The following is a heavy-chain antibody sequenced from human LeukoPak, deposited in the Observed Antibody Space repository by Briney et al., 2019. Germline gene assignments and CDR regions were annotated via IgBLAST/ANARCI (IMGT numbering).Heavy chain of an antibody. D-gene: IGHD1-26*01. CDR2: IYYSDST. J-gene: IGHJ4*02. V-gene: IGHV4-59*01. CDR3: ARGVNSGYFDY. Sequence: PSETLSLTCTVSGGSINNYFWSWIRQPPGKGLECIAYIYYSDSTNYNPSLKSRVTVSVDTSKNQFSLKLSSVTAADTAVYYCARGVNSGYFDYCGQGTLVTVSS. CDR1: GGSINNYF.